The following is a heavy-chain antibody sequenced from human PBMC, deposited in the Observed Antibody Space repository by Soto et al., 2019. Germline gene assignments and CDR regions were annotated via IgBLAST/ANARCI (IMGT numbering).Heavy chain of an antibody. V-gene: IGHV3-72*01. CDR3: ARDSSSCRGGFCYFDC. Sequence: EVQLVESGGGLVQPGGSLRLSCAASGFTFSDHYMDWVRQAPGKGLAWVGRSRNKANNYMTEYAASVKGRFTISRDDSKNSLYLQMNSLKTEDTAVYYCARDSSSCRGGFCYFDCWGQGTLVTVSS. J-gene: IGHJ4*02. CDR2: SRNKANNYMT. CDR1: GFTFSDHY. D-gene: IGHD2-15*01.